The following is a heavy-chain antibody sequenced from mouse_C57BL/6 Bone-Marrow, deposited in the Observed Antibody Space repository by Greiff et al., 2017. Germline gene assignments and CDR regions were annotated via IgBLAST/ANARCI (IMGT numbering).Heavy chain of an antibody. CDR2: IDPSDSYT. J-gene: IGHJ2*01. D-gene: IGHD2-1*01. Sequence: QVQLQQPGAELVRPGTSVKLSCKASGYTFTSYWMHWVKQRPGQGLEWIGVIDPSDSYTNYTQNFKGKATLTVDTSSSTAYMQLSSLTSEDSAVYYCAALYYDNLLDYWDQGTTLTVSS. CDR3: AALYYDNLLDY. CDR1: GYTFTSYW. V-gene: IGHV1-59*01.